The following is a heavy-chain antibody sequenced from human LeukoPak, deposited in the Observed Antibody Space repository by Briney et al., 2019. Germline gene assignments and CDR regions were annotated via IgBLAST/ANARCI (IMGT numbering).Heavy chain of an antibody. J-gene: IGHJ4*02. Sequence: ASVKVSCKASGYTFTSYYMHWVRQAPGQGLEWMGIINPSGGSTSYAQKFQGRVTMTRDTSTSTVYMELSSLRSEDTAVYYCARDECDFWSGYYWVFDYWGQGTLVTVSS. V-gene: IGHV1-46*01. CDR3: ARDECDFWSGYYWVFDY. CDR1: GYTFTSYY. CDR2: INPSGGST. D-gene: IGHD3-3*01.